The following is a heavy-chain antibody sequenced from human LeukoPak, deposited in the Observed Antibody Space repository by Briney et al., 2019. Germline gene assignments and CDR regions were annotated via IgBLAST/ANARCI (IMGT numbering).Heavy chain of an antibody. V-gene: IGHV4-30-4*01. CDR2: IYYIGST. CDR1: GGSISSVDYY. Sequence: SETLSLTCTVSGGSISSVDYYWSWIRQPPGKGLEWIGYIYYIGSTYYNPSLKSRVTISVDTSKNQFSLKLSSVTAADTAVYYCARDPRPHIVVVPAAMPGLLGMDVWGQGTTVTVSS. D-gene: IGHD2-2*01. J-gene: IGHJ6*02. CDR3: ARDPRPHIVVVPAAMPGLLGMDV.